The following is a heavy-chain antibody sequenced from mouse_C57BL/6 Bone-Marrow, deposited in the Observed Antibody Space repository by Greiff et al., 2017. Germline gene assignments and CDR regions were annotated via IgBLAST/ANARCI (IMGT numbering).Heavy chain of an antibody. CDR1: GFTFSSYG. CDR2: ISSGGSYT. CDR3: ARQGIYYYGSSYVFHVHYYAMDY. D-gene: IGHD1-1*01. Sequence: DVMLVESGGDLVKPGGSLKLSCAASGFTFSSYGMSWVRQTPDKRLEWVATISSGGSYTYYPDSVKGRFTISRDNAKNTLYLQMSSLKSEDTAMYYCARQGIYYYGSSYVFHVHYYAMDYWGQGTSVTVSS. J-gene: IGHJ4*01. V-gene: IGHV5-6*02.